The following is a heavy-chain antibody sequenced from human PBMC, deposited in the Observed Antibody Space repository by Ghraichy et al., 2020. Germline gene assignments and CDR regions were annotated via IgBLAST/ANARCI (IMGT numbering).Heavy chain of an antibody. Sequence: ASVKVSCKIGREYVSTSVITWVRQAPGLGQERMGWITTKRGNTQYAQKFQGRVTMTTETSTDTAYMELRSLRFDDTAVYYCARGVNWLDPWGQGTLVTVSS. CDR2: ITTKRGNT. J-gene: IGHJ5*02. CDR3: ARGVNWLDP. CDR1: REYVSTSV. V-gene: IGHV1-18*01.